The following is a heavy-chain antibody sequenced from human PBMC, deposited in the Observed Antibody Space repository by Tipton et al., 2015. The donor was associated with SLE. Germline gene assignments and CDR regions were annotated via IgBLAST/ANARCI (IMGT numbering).Heavy chain of an antibody. D-gene: IGHD2-21*02. V-gene: IGHV3-23*01. CDR3: AKEMVTPPYYYYYYGMDV. CDR2: ISGSGGST. Sequence: SLRLSCAASGFTFSSYAMSWVRQAPGKGLEWVSAISGSGGSTYYADSVKGRFTISRDNSKNTLYLQMNSLRAEDTAVYYCAKEMVTPPYYYYYYGMDVWGQGTTVTVSS. J-gene: IGHJ6*02. CDR1: GFTFSSYA.